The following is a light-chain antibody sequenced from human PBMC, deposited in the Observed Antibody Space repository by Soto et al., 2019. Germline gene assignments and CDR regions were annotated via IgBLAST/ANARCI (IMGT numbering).Light chain of an antibody. Sequence: QPVLTQPPSVSVAPRQTVTISCSGSSSNIGKSYVSWYQQVPGTVPKLLIYENDKRPSGIPDRFSGSTSGTSATLVITGLQTGDEADYYCAAWDNSLVAVLFGGGTKLTVL. CDR3: AAWDNSLVAVL. CDR1: SSNIGKSY. CDR2: END. J-gene: IGLJ3*02. V-gene: IGLV1-51*01.